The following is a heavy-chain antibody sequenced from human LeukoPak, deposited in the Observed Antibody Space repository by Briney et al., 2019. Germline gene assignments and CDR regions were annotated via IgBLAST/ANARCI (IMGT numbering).Heavy chain of an antibody. D-gene: IGHD3-10*01. V-gene: IGHV3-48*03. CDR1: GFTFSSYE. CDR3: ASHLWFGELLG. J-gene: IGHJ4*02. Sequence: GGSLRLSCAASGFTFSSYEMNWVRQAPGKGLEWVSYISSSGSTIYYADSVKGRFTISRDNAKNSLYLQMNSLRAGDTAVYYCASHLWFGELLGWGRGTLVTVSS. CDR2: ISSSGSTI.